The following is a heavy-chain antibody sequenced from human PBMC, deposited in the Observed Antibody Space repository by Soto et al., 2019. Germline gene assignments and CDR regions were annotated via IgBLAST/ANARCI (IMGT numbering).Heavy chain of an antibody. CDR1: GGSISSSSYS. D-gene: IGHD2-15*01. CDR3: ASIVVVVAATHDWFDP. V-gene: IGHV4-39*01. CDR2: IYYSGNT. J-gene: IGHJ5*02. Sequence: TLSLTCTVSGGSISSSSYSWGWIRQPTGKGLEWIGSIYYSGNTYYNPSLKSRVTISVDTSKNQFSLKLSSVTAADTAVYYCASIVVVVAATHDWFDPWGQGTLVTVSS.